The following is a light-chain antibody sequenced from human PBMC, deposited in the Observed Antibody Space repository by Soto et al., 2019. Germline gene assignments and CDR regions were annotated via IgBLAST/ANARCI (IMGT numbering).Light chain of an antibody. Sequence: EIVLTQSPGILSLSPGEGATLSCRASQTVDRNYFAWYQQKPGQAPRLLIYGISSRATGIPDRFSGGGSGTDFTLTISRVEPGDFGVYYCQQYGSSPPYTFGLGTKVDIK. J-gene: IGKJ2*01. CDR2: GIS. CDR1: QTVDRNY. V-gene: IGKV3-20*01. CDR3: QQYGSSPPYT.